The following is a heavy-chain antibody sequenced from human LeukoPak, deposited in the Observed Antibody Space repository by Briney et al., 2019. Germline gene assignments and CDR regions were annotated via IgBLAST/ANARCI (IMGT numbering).Heavy chain of an antibody. CDR1: GGSVNSGDYY. V-gene: IGHV4-61*08. CDR3: ARDLSGSSSFGS. J-gene: IGHJ4*02. Sequence: SETLSLTCTVSGGSVNSGDYYWSWIRQPPGRGLEWIGYIYYSGSTKYNPSLKSRVTISIDTSKNQFSLKLSSVTAADTAVYYCARDLSGSSSFGSWGQGTLVTVSS. D-gene: IGHD6-6*01. CDR2: IYYSGST.